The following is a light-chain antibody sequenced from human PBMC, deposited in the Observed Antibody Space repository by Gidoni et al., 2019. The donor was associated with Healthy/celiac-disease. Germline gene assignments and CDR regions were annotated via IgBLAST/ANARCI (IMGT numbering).Light chain of an antibody. V-gene: IGKV1-33*01. CDR1: QDISNY. CDR3: QQFDNVPFT. J-gene: IGKJ3*01. Sequence: DIQMTQSPSSLSASVGDRVTITCQANQDISNYLNWYQQKPGKAPKLLIYDASNLETGVTSRFSGSRSGTDFTFTISSLQPEDIATYYCQQFDNVPFTFGPGTKVDIK. CDR2: DAS.